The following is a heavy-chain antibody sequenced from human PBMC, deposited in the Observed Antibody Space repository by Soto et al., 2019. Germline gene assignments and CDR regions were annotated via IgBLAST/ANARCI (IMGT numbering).Heavy chain of an antibody. V-gene: IGHV3-21*01. CDR2: ISSSSSYI. CDR1: GFTFSSYS. Sequence: ESGGGLVKPGGSLRLSCAASGFTFSSYSMNWVRQAPGKGLEWVSSISSSSSYIYYADSVKGRFTISRDNAKNSLYLQMNSLRAEDTAVYYCARDSPLGYCSGGSCYPDYFDYWGQGTLVTVSS. J-gene: IGHJ4*02. D-gene: IGHD2-15*01. CDR3: ARDSPLGYCSGGSCYPDYFDY.